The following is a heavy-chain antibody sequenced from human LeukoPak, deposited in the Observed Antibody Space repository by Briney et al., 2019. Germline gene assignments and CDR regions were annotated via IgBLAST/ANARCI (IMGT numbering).Heavy chain of an antibody. CDR3: AKDVGLRGFFDY. CDR2: IRYDGSNK. Sequence: AGGSLRLSCAASGFTFSSYGMHWVRQAPGKGLEWVAFIRYDGSNKYYADSVKGRFTISRDNSKNTPYLQMNSLRAEDTAVYYWAKDVGLRGFFDYWGQGTLVTVSS. D-gene: IGHD3-10*01. J-gene: IGHJ4*02. V-gene: IGHV3-30*02. CDR1: GFTFSSYG.